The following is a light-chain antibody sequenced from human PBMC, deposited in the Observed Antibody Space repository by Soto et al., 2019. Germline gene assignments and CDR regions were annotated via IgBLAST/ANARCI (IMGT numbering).Light chain of an antibody. CDR1: RSDVGSYNL. Sequence: QSALTQPASVSGSPGQSITISCTGTRSDVGSYNLVSWYQQHPGKAPKLIIYEGTNRPSGVSNRFSGSKSGNTASLTISGLQAEDEDHYYCSSYAGRVVFGGGTKVTVL. V-gene: IGLV2-23*01. J-gene: IGLJ2*01. CDR3: SSYAGRVV. CDR2: EGT.